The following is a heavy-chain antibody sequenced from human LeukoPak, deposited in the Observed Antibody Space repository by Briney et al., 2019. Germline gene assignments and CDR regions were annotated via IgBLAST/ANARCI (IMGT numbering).Heavy chain of an antibody. D-gene: IGHD3-9*01. V-gene: IGHV4-4*07. CDR3: ASSFYDILTGYPDRISYYYMYV. J-gene: IGHJ6*03. CDR2: IYTSGST. Sequence: PSETLSLTCTVSGGSISSYYWSWIRQPAGKGLEWIGRIYTSGSTNYNPSLKSRVTMSVDTSKNQFSLKLSSVTAADTAVYYCASSFYDILTGYPDRISYYYMYVWGKGTTVTISS. CDR1: GGSISSYY.